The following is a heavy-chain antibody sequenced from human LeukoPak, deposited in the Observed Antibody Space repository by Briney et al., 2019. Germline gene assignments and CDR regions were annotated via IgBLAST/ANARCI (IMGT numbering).Heavy chain of an antibody. CDR2: ISSSGSTI. J-gene: IGHJ6*02. V-gene: IGHV3-11*01. Sequence: PGGSLRLSCAASGFTFSDYYMSWIRQAPGKGLEWVSYISSSGSTIYYADSVRGRFTISRDNAKNSLYLQMNSLRAEDTAVYYCARAGYDILTGYLYYYYGMDVWGQGTTVTVSS. D-gene: IGHD3-9*01. CDR3: ARAGYDILTGYLYYYYGMDV. CDR1: GFTFSDYY.